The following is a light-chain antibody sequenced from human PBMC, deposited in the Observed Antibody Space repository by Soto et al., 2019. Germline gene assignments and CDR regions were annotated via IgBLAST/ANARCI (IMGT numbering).Light chain of an antibody. Sequence: IQMTQSPSSLSASVGDRVTITCRAGQNINTYLNWYQQVPGKAPKLLIYGASNLQSGVPLRFSGSGSGTDFALTISSLQPEDFATYYCQQSYTSPRTFGQGSKVDIK. J-gene: IGKJ1*01. V-gene: IGKV1-39*01. CDR2: GAS. CDR3: QQSYTSPRT. CDR1: QNINTY.